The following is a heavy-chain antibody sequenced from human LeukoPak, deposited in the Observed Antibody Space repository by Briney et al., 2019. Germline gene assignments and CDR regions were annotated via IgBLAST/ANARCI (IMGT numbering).Heavy chain of an antibody. CDR1: GGSISSYY. V-gene: IGHV4-59*12. D-gene: IGHD5-18*01. Sequence: SETLSLTCTVSGGSISSYYWSWIRQPPGKGLEWIGYIYYSGSTSYNTSLKSRVTISVDTSKNQFSLKLSRVTAADTAVYYCARDYQGGYGDKTVNYWGQGNLVTVSS. CDR3: ARDYQGGYGDKTVNY. CDR2: IYYSGST. J-gene: IGHJ4*02.